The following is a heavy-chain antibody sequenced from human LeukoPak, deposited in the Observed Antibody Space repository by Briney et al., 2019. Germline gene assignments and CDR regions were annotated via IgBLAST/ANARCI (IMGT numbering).Heavy chain of an antibody. J-gene: IGHJ4*02. CDR2: INPSGGST. V-gene: IGHV1-46*01. CDR3: ARDGPSGSSFDY. Sequence: ASVKVTCKASGYTFTSYYMHWVRQAPGQGLEWMGIINPSGGSTSYAQKFQGRVTMTRDMSTSTVYMELSSLRSEDTAVYYCARDGPSGSSFDYWGQGTLVTVSS. CDR1: GYTFTSYY. D-gene: IGHD1-26*01.